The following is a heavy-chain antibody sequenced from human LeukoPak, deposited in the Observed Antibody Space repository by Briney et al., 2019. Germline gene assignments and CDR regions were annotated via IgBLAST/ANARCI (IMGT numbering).Heavy chain of an antibody. CDR1: GFTFSDYY. CDR3: ATSYGDLRY. J-gene: IGHJ4*02. D-gene: IGHD4-17*01. Sequence: GGSLRLSCAASGFTFSDYYMSWIRQAPGKGLEWVSYISSSGSIVYYADSVKGRFTISRDNSKNTLYLQMNSLRAEDTAVYYCATSYGDLRYWGQGTLVTVSS. V-gene: IGHV3-11*04. CDR2: ISSSGSIV.